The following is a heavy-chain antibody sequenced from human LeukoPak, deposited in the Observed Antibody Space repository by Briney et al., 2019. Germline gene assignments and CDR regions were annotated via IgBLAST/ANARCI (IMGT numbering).Heavy chain of an antibody. D-gene: IGHD2/OR15-2a*01. V-gene: IGHV3-7*05. CDR2: TKEDDSEK. Sequence: PGGSLRLSCAASGFILSGYWMTWVRPAPGKGLEWVANTKEDDSEKYYGDSVTGRFTTSRDSVRKSLYLQMSSLRVEDTAVYYCARDYFMDVWGQGTTVTVSS. J-gene: IGHJ6*02. CDR3: ARDYFMDV. CDR1: GFILSGYW.